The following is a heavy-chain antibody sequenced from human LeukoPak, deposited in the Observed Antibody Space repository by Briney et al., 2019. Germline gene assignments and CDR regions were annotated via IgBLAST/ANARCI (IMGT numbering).Heavy chain of an antibody. D-gene: IGHD3/OR15-3a*01. CDR2: INHRGST. CDR1: GGSFRGNN. V-gene: IGHV4-34*01. J-gene: IGHJ4*02. CDR3: ARPLSTFVDQAAAYYFDY. Sequence: SETLSLTCAVSGGSFRGNNWSWICQPPGKGLEWVGEINHRGSTNNNPSLKSRVTISVDTSKNQFSLNMRSVTDADTAVYYCARPLSTFVDQAAAYYFDYWSQGTLVDVS.